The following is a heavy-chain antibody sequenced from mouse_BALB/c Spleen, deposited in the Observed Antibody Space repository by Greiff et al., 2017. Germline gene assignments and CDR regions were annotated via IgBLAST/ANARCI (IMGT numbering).Heavy chain of an antibody. CDR3: ARADYYFDY. Sequence: EVKLMESGGGLVKPGGSLKLSCAASGFTFSSYAMSWVRQTPEKRLEWVASISSGGSTYYPDSVKGRFTISRDNARNILYLQMSSLRSEDTAMYYCARADYYFDYWGQGTTLTVSS. D-gene: IGHD2-4*01. CDR1: GFTFSSYA. V-gene: IGHV5-6-5*01. CDR2: ISSGGST. J-gene: IGHJ2*01.